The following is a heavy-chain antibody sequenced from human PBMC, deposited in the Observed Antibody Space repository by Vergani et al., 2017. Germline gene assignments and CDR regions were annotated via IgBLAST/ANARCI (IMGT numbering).Heavy chain of an antibody. CDR2: ISGSGGST. D-gene: IGHD5-24*01. Sequence: EVQLLESGGGLVQPGGSLRLSCAASGFTFSSYAMSWVRQAPGKGLEWVSAISGSGGSTYYADSVKGRFTISSDNSKNTLYLQMNSLRAEDTAVYYCAKASRWLQFNYYYYMDVWGKGTTVTVSS. CDR3: AKASRWLQFNYYYYMDV. CDR1: GFTFSSYA. V-gene: IGHV3-23*01. J-gene: IGHJ6*03.